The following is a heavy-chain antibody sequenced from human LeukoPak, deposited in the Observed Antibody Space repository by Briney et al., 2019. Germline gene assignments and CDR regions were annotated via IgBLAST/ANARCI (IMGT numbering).Heavy chain of an antibody. Sequence: SETLSLTCTVSGGSISSYYWSWIRQPAGKGLEWIGRIYTSGSTNYSPSLKSRVTMSVDTSKNQFSLKLSSVTAADTAVYYCARGRPDYDAFDIWGQGTTVTVSS. CDR1: GGSISSYY. J-gene: IGHJ3*02. CDR3: ARGRPDYDAFDI. CDR2: IYTSGST. D-gene: IGHD6-6*01. V-gene: IGHV4-4*07.